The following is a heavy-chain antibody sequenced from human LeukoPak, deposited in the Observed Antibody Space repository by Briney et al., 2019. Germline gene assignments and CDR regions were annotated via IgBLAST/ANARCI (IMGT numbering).Heavy chain of an antibody. D-gene: IGHD3-10*01. Sequence: GGSLRLSCAASGFTFSSYAMHWVRQAPGKGLEWVAVISYDGSNKYYADSVKGRFTISRDNSKNTLYLQMNGLRAEDTAVYYCARDCGFGESYNYGMDVWGQGTTVTVSS. V-gene: IGHV3-30-3*01. CDR3: ARDCGFGESYNYGMDV. CDR2: ISYDGSNK. CDR1: GFTFSSYA. J-gene: IGHJ6*02.